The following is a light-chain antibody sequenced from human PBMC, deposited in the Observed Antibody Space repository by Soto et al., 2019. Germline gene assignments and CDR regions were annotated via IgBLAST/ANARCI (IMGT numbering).Light chain of an antibody. CDR3: SSYSGGSIRV. V-gene: IGLV2-14*01. Sequence: QSALTQPASVSASPGQSITISCSGTSSDFGDSTYVSWYQHHPDKAPKLLIYGGSDRPSGVSNRYSASKSGNTASLTISGLQADDEADYYCSSYSGGSIRVFGTGTKVTVL. J-gene: IGLJ1*01. CDR1: SSDFGDSTY. CDR2: GGS.